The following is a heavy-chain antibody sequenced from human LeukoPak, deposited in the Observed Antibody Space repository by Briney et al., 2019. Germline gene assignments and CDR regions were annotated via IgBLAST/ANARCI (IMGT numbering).Heavy chain of an antibody. V-gene: IGHV5-51*01. CDR1: GDTFATYW. CDR3: AVSGGGSYYVDY. J-gene: IGHJ4*02. D-gene: IGHD1-26*01. CDR2: IFPFDSDT. Sequence: GESLKISCQGSGDTFATYWIAWVRQMPGKGLELMGSIFPFDSDTRYSPSFQGQVTFSADKSINTAFLQWSSLRASDTAMYYCAVSGGGSYYVDYWGQGTLVTVSS.